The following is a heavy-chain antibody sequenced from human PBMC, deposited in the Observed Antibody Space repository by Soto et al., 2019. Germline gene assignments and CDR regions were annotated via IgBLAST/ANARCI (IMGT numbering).Heavy chain of an antibody. CDR1: GASISSTNW. D-gene: IGHD4-17*01. Sequence: QVQLQESGPGLVKPSGTLSLTCAVSGASISSTNWWSWVRQPPGKGLEWIGEIYHDGNTYYNSSLKSRVTISVDKSENQFSLRRRAVTAADTAVYYCAKQGTTPAFDYWGQGILVTVSS. CDR2: IYHDGNT. V-gene: IGHV4-4*02. CDR3: AKQGTTPAFDY. J-gene: IGHJ4*02.